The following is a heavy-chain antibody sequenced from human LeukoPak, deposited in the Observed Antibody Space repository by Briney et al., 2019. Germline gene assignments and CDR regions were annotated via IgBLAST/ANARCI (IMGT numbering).Heavy chain of an antibody. CDR1: GFSFSSYW. V-gene: IGHV3-7*01. J-gene: IGHJ3*02. CDR3: ARDANYHVSSDYYDAFDI. D-gene: IGHD3-22*01. CDR2: IRGDESRK. Sequence: GGSLRLSCAASGFSFSSYWMTWLRQAPGEGLEWVANIRGDESRKYYLDSVTGRFTISRDNAKNSLYLQMNSLRAEDTAVYYCARDANYHVSSDYYDAFDIWGQGTMVTVSS.